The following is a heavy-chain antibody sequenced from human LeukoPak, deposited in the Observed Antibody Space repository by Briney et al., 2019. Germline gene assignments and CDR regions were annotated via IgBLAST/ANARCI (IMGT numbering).Heavy chain of an antibody. D-gene: IGHD2-15*01. Sequence: SVKVSCKASGGTFSSYAISWVRQAPGQGLEWMGGIIPIFGTANYAQKFQGRVTITADESTSTAYMELSSLRSEDTAVYYCARARELGYCSGGSCYSRYCFDYWGQGTLVTVSS. V-gene: IGHV1-69*01. CDR2: IIPIFGTA. CDR3: ARARELGYCSGGSCYSRYCFDY. J-gene: IGHJ4*02. CDR1: GGTFSSYA.